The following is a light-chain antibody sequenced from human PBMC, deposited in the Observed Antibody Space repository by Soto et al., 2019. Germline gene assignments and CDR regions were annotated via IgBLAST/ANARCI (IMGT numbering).Light chain of an antibody. CDR3: QQYNSYPAT. CDR1: QSISSW. V-gene: IGKV1-5*01. CDR2: DAS. J-gene: IGKJ1*01. Sequence: DIQMTQSPSTLSASVRDRVTITCRASQSISSWLAWYQQKPGKAPKLLIYDASSLESGVPSRFSGSGSGTEFTLTISSLQPDDFATYYCQQYNSYPATFGQGTKVDI.